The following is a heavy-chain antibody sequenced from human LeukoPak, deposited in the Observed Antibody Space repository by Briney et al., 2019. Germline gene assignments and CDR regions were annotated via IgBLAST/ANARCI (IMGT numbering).Heavy chain of an antibody. CDR3: ARTSDYYNYYFDY. CDR2: INPNDGTT. D-gene: IGHD4-11*01. V-gene: IGHV1-2*06. Sequence: ASVKVSCKASGYRFTDYYVHWVRQASGQGLEWMARINPNDGTTNYLQRFQGRVTMTTDTSISTAYMELSNLRSDDTAVYYCARTSDYYNYYFDYWGQGTPVTVSS. J-gene: IGHJ4*02. CDR1: GYRFTDYY.